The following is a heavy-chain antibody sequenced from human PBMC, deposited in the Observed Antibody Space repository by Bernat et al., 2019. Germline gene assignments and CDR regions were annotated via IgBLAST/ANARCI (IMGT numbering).Heavy chain of an antibody. J-gene: IGHJ6*03. D-gene: IGHD1-1*01. CDR3: AGGTATSAPYMDV. Sequence: QVQLVESGGGLVKPGGSLRLSCAASGFTFSDYYMSWIRQAPGKGLDWVSSISSSSSYTNYADSVKGRFTISRDNTKNSLYLQMNSLRAEDTAVYYCAGGTATSAPYMDVWGQGTPVTVSS. V-gene: IGHV3-11*05. CDR2: ISSSSSYT. CDR1: GFTFSDYY.